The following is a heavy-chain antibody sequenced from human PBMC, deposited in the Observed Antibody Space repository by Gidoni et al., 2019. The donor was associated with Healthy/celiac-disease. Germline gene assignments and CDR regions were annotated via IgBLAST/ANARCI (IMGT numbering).Heavy chain of an antibody. CDR2: INHSGST. D-gene: IGHD6-19*01. CDR3: ARGLSVVACTPGDY. V-gene: IGHV4-34*01. CDR1: GGSFSGFY. J-gene: IGHJ4*02. Sequence: QVQLQQWGAGLLKPSETLSLTYAVYGGSFSGFYWRWIRQPPGKGLEWIWDINHSGSTNYNPSLNSRVTISVDTSKIHFSLKLSSLTAAYTAVYYCARGLSVVACTPGDYWGQGTLVTVSS.